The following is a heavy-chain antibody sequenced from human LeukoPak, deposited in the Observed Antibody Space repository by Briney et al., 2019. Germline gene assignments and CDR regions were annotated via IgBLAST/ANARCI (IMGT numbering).Heavy chain of an antibody. CDR3: ARDGEAAAGEIFDY. CDR1: GFTVSSNY. Sequence: GGSLRLSCAASGFTVSSNYMSWVRQAPGEGLEWVSVIYSGGSTYYADSVKGRFTISRDNSKNTLYLQMNSLRAEDTAVYYCARDGEAAAGEIFDYWGQGTLVTVSS. CDR2: IYSGGST. V-gene: IGHV3-66*02. J-gene: IGHJ4*02. D-gene: IGHD6-13*01.